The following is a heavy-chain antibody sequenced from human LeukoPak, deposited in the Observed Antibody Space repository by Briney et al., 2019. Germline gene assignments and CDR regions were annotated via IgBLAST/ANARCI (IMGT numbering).Heavy chain of an antibody. V-gene: IGHV3-23*01. J-gene: IGHJ4*02. D-gene: IGHD6-13*01. CDR2: ISSSGGST. Sequence: QPGASLSLSCAASGFTFSSYTMNWVRQAPGKGLEWVSGISSSGGSTYYADSVKGRFTISRDNSKNTLFLQMNSLRTEDTAVYFCAITRIPAGTWGQGTLVTVSP. CDR1: GFTFSSYT. CDR3: AITRIPAGT.